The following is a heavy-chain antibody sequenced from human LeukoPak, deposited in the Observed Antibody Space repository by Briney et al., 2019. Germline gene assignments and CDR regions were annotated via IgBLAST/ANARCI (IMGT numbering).Heavy chain of an antibody. Sequence: SEALSLTCTVSGGSISSYYWSWIRQPPGKGLEWIGYIYYSGSTNYNPSLKSRVTISVDTSKNQFSLKLSSVTAADTAVYYCARRVAAAGTYYFDYWGQGTLVTVSS. CDR3: ARRVAAAGTYYFDY. J-gene: IGHJ4*02. CDR2: IYYSGST. CDR1: GGSISSYY. V-gene: IGHV4-59*08. D-gene: IGHD6-13*01.